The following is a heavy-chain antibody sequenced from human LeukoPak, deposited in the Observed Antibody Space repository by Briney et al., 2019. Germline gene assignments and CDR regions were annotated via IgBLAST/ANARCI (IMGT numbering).Heavy chain of an antibody. Sequence: GGSLRLSCAASGFTFSDYYMSWIRQAPGKGLEWVSSISSSSSYIYYADSVKGRFTISRDNAKNSLYLQMNSLRAEDTAVYYCARDKPGDAFDIWGQGTMVTVSS. CDR2: ISSSSSYI. CDR1: GFTFSDYY. V-gene: IGHV3-11*06. CDR3: ARDKPGDAFDI. J-gene: IGHJ3*02.